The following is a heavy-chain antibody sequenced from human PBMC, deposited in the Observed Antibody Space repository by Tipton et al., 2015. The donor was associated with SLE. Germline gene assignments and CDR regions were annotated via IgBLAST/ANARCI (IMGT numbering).Heavy chain of an antibody. CDR3: ARIGAVAG. CDR1: GFTFSTYA. J-gene: IGHJ4*02. D-gene: IGHD6-19*01. V-gene: IGHV3-48*01. Sequence: SLRLSCAASGFTFSTYAVTWVRQAPGKGLEWVSYINSRSTTIYYADSVKGRFTISRDNVKNSLYLQMSSLRVEDTAVYYCARIGAVAGWGQGTLVTVSS. CDR2: INSRSTTI.